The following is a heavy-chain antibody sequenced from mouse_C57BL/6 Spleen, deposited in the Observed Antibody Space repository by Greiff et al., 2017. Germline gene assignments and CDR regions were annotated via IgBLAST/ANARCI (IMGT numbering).Heavy chain of an antibody. J-gene: IGHJ4*01. CDR2: IFPGSGST. V-gene: IGHV1-9*01. CDR1: GYTFTGYW. D-gene: IGHD2-5*01. Sequence: QVQLKESGAELMKPGASVKLSCKATGYTFTGYWLEWVKQRPGHGLEWIGEIFPGSGSTTYNEKFKGEATFTAETSSNTAYMQLSSLTTEDSPSYYCARSYSNFDAMDYWGQGTSVTVSS. CDR3: ARSYSNFDAMDY.